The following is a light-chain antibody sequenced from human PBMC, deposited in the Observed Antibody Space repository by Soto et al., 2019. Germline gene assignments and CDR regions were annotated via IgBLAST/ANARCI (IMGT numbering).Light chain of an antibody. Sequence: EIVLTHSRATLSVTLGERATXSCRASQSVSSNLAWYQQKPGQAPRLPIKGASNRATGIPDRFSGSRSGTDLTLTITRLQSEDFAVYYCQQYNTWPRTFSQRTRLEIK. CDR1: QSVSSN. CDR3: QQYNTWPRT. CDR2: GAS. V-gene: IGKV3D-15*01. J-gene: IGKJ5*01.